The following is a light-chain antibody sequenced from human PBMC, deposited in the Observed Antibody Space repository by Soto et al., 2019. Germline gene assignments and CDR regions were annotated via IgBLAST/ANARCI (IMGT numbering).Light chain of an antibody. CDR1: QGISGW. CDR2: DAS. J-gene: IGKJ1*01. CDR3: QRYDSFSLWT. V-gene: IGKV1-5*01. Sequence: DIQLTQSPSTLSASVGDRVTITCRASQGISGWLAWDQQKAGKAPRLLIFDASSLMIGVPSRFSGSGYGTEFALTINRLQPDDSATYYCQRYDSFSLWTFGQGTKVDIK.